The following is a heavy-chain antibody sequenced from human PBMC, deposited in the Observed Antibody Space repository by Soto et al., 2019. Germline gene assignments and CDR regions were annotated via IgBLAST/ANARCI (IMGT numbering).Heavy chain of an antibody. D-gene: IGHD2-21*01. Sequence: QVHLVESGGGVVQPGRSLRLSCAASGFTFSSYGMLWVRQAPGKGLEWVAVIWYNGSNKYYGESVKGRFTISRDNSKNTWYLEMNSLRAEDTGVYYCARQLGVPYSGYAMDVWGQGTTVTVSS. CDR2: IWYNGSNK. CDR1: GFTFSSYG. CDR3: ARQLGVPYSGYAMDV. V-gene: IGHV3-33*01. J-gene: IGHJ6*02.